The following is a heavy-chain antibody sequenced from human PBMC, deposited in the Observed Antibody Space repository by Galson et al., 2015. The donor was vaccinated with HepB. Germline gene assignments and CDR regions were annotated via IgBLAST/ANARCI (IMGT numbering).Heavy chain of an antibody. V-gene: IGHV3-23*01. D-gene: IGHD3-10*01. CDR1: GFTFSSYA. J-gene: IGHJ4*02. CDR2: ISGSGGST. Sequence: SLRLSCAASGFTFSSYAMSWVRQAPGKGLEWVSTISGSGGSTYYADSVKGRFTISRDNSKNTLYLQMNSLRAEDTAVYYCAKIPTEEAMVWGRAYWGQGTLVTVSS. CDR3: AKIPTEEAMVWGRAY.